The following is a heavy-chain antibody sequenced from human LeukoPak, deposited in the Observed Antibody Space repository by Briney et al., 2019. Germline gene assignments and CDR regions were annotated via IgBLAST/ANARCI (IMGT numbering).Heavy chain of an antibody. CDR1: GGSLSSGSYY. J-gene: IGHJ6*03. CDR2: IYPSGST. Sequence: PSETLSLTCTVSGGSLSSGSYYWSWIRQPAGKGLQWIGRIYPSGSTNYNPSLKSRVTISLDTSKNQFSLRLSSVTAADTAVYYCARMVRYYDVLSGYRTYYMDVWGKGTTVSISS. V-gene: IGHV4-61*02. CDR3: ARMVRYYDVLSGYRTYYMDV. D-gene: IGHD3-3*01.